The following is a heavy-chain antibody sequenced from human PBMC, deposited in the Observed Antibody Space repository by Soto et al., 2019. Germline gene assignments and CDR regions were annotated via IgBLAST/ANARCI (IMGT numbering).Heavy chain of an antibody. CDR3: ARLYYDFWSGYYTYYYYYMDV. J-gene: IGHJ6*03. CDR1: GGSFSGYY. V-gene: IGHV4-34*01. CDR2: INHSGST. Sequence: QVQLQQWGAGLLKPSETLSLTCAVYGGSFSGYYWSWIRQPPGKGLEWIGEINHSGSTNYNPSLKSRVTISVDTSKTQFSLKLSSVTAADTAVYYCARLYYDFWSGYYTYYYYYMDVWGKGTTVTVSS. D-gene: IGHD3-3*01.